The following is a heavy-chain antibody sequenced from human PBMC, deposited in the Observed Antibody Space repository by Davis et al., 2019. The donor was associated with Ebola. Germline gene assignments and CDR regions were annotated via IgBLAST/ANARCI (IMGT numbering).Heavy chain of an antibody. CDR1: GFTFSSYW. D-gene: IGHD1-26*01. CDR2: IKQDGSEK. V-gene: IGHV3-7*03. J-gene: IGHJ4*02. CDR3: ARDRLSPRGGSYRKTYYFDY. Sequence: GESLKISCAASGFTFSSYWMSWVRQAPGKGLEWVANIKQDGSEKYYVDSVKGRFTISRDNAKNSLYLQMNSLRAEDTAVYYCARDRLSPRGGSYRKTYYFDYWGQGTLVTVSS.